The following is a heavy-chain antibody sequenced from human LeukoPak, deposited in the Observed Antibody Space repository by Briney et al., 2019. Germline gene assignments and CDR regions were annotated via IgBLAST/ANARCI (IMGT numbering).Heavy chain of an antibody. Sequence: SETLSLTCAVYGGSFSGYYWSWIRQPPGKGLEWIGEINHSGSTNYNPSLKSRVTISVDTSKNQFSLRLSSVTAADTAVYYCARDPYLNWFDPWGQGTLVTVSS. J-gene: IGHJ5*02. CDR3: ARDPYLNWFDP. CDR1: GGSFSGYY. V-gene: IGHV4-34*01. CDR2: INHSGST.